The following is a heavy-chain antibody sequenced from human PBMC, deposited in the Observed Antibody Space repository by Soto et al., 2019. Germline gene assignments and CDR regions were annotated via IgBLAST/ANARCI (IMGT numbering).Heavy chain of an antibody. Sequence: SVKVSCKASGGTFSSYTLSWVRQAPGQGLEWMGRIIPILGIANYAQKFQGRVTITADKSTSTAYMELSSLRSEDTAVYYCAGALTTVTTYYYYYMDVWGKGTTVTVSS. D-gene: IGHD4-17*01. CDR1: GGTFSSYT. V-gene: IGHV1-69*02. CDR3: AGALTTVTTYYYYYMDV. J-gene: IGHJ6*03. CDR2: IIPILGIA.